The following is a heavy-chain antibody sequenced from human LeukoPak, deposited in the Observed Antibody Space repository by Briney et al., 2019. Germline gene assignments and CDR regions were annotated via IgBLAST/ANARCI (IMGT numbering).Heavy chain of an antibody. Sequence: PSQTLSLTCTVSGGSISSGSYYWSWIRQPAGKGLEWIGRIYTSGSTNYNPSLKSRVTISVDTSKNQFSLKLSSVTAADTAVYYCARVGGDSSGDITADYWGQGTLVTVSS. V-gene: IGHV4-61*02. CDR1: GGSISSGSYY. CDR3: ARVGGDSSGDITADY. D-gene: IGHD3-22*01. J-gene: IGHJ4*02. CDR2: IYTSGST.